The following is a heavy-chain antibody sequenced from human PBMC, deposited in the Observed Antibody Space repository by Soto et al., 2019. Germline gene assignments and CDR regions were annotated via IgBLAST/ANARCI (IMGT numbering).Heavy chain of an antibody. CDR3: ARGRYGDY. CDR1: GYIFTTYG. V-gene: IGHV1-18*01. Sequence: QVHLVQSGAEVKTPGASVKVSCKGSGYIFTTYGITWVRQAPGQGLEWMGWISAHNGNTNYAQKLQGRVTVTRDTSTSTAYMELRNLRSDDTAVYYCARGRYGDYWGQGALVTVSS. CDR2: ISAHNGNT. D-gene: IGHD1-1*01. J-gene: IGHJ4*02.